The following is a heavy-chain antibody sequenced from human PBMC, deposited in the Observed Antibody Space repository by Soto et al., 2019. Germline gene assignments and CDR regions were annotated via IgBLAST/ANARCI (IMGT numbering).Heavy chain of an antibody. CDR3: ARASSSWYYYYGTDV. D-gene: IGHD6-13*01. V-gene: IGHV4-34*01. CDR1: GGSFSGYY. Sequence: SETLSVTCAVYGGSFSGYYWSWIRQPPGKGLEWIGEINHSGSTNYNPSLKSRVTISVDTSKNQFSLKLSSVTAADTAVYYCARASSSWYYYYGTDVRGQVPTGTVS. CDR2: INHSGST. J-gene: IGHJ6*02.